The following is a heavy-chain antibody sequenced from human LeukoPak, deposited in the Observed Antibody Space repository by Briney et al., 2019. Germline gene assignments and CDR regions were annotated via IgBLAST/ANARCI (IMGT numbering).Heavy chain of an antibody. Sequence: SVKVSCKASGGTFSSSAISWVRQAPGQGLEWMGGIIPIFGTANYAQKFQGRVTITADESTSTAYVELSSLRSEDTAVYYCARDVYCSSTTCSYYFDYWGQGTLVTVSS. CDR1: GGTFSSSA. D-gene: IGHD2-2*01. J-gene: IGHJ4*02. V-gene: IGHV1-69*13. CDR3: ARDVYCSSTTCSYYFDY. CDR2: IIPIFGTA.